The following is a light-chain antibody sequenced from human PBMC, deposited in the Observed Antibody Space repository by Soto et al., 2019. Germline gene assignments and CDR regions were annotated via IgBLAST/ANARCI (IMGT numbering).Light chain of an antibody. J-gene: IGKJ1*01. Sequence: DIQMTQSPSSLSASVGDRVTITCRASQSIITYLNWYQQKPGKAPKLLIYAASSLQSGVPSRFSGSGSVTDFTLTISSLQPEDFATYYCQQSYSTLWTFGQGTKVEIK. CDR2: AAS. CDR1: QSIITY. V-gene: IGKV1-39*01. CDR3: QQSYSTLWT.